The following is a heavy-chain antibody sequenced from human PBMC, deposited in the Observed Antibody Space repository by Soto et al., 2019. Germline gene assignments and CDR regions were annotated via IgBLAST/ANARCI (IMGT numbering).Heavy chain of an antibody. Sequence: QVQLQESGPGLVKPSQTLSLTCTVSGGSISSGGYYWSWIRQHPGKGLGWIGYIYYSGSTYYNPSLKSRVTISVGTSKNQFSLKLSSVTAADTAVYYCARKGDGTLHDYWGQGTLVTVSS. CDR2: IYYSGST. CDR3: ARKGDGTLHDY. V-gene: IGHV4-31*03. J-gene: IGHJ4*02. CDR1: GGSISSGGYY.